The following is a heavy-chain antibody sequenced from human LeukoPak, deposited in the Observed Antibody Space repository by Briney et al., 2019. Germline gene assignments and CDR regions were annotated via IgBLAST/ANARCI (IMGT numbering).Heavy chain of an antibody. D-gene: IGHD2-15*01. CDR3: AAVYCSGGSCYSPLYYYYYMDV. J-gene: IGHJ6*03. CDR1: GYTFTIYG. CDR2: IIPIFGTA. Sequence: GASVKVSCKASGYTFTIYGISWVRQAPGQGLEWMGGIIPIFGTANYAQKFQGRVTITADESTSTAYMELSSLRSEDTAVYYCAAVYCSGGSCYSPLYYYYYMDVWGKGTTVTVSS. V-gene: IGHV1-69*13.